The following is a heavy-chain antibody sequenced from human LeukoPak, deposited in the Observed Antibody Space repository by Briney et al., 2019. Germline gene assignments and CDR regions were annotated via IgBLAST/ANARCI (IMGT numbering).Heavy chain of an antibody. J-gene: IGHJ4*02. D-gene: IGHD2-15*01. Sequence: ASVKVSCKVSGYTLTELSMHWVRQAPGKGLEWMGGFDPEDGETIYAQKFQGRVTMTTDTSTSTAYMELRSLRSDDTAVYYCARCTGGGSCYGVRYWGQGTLVTVSS. V-gene: IGHV1-24*01. CDR3: ARCTGGGSCYGVRY. CDR1: GYTLTELS. CDR2: FDPEDGET.